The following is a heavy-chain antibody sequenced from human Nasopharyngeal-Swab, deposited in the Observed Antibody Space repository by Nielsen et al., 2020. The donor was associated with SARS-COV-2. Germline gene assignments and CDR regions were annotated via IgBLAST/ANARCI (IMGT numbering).Heavy chain of an antibody. Sequence: GGSLRPSFVASGSTFSSFWMHWVRQVPGKGLVWISRISGDGSSTSYADSVKGRLTISRDNAKNTLYLQINTLTGEDTAVYHCARGSGPHGSWDYWGQGTLVTVSS. CDR2: ISGDGSST. V-gene: IGHV3-74*01. D-gene: IGHD1-26*01. J-gene: IGHJ4*02. CDR3: ARGSGPHGSWDY. CDR1: GSTFSSFW.